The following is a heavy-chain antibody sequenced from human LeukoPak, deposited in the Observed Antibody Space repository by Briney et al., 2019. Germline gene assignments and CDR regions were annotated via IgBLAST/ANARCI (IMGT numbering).Heavy chain of an antibody. J-gene: IGHJ3*02. D-gene: IGHD5-12*01. CDR2: IIPIFGTA. CDR3: ARMNSGYDAFDI. Sequence: ASVTVSCKASGGTFSSYAISWVRQAPGQGLEWMGGIIPIFGTANYAQKFQGRVTITADESTSTAYMELSSLRSEDTAVYYCARMNSGYDAFDIWGQGTMVTVSS. V-gene: IGHV1-69*13. CDR1: GGTFSSYA.